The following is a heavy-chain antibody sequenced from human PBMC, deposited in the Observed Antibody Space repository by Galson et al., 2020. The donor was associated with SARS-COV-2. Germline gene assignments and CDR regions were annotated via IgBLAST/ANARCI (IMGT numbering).Heavy chain of an antibody. Sequence: ASVKVSCKTSGYTFTAYYIHWVRQAPGQGLEWMGWINPNTGGTNYAQKFQGWVTMTRDTSISTAYMALSRLKSDDTAVYYCARATELATFNYLDDWGKGTLVTVSS. CDR3: ARATELATFNYLDD. J-gene: IGHJ4*02. V-gene: IGHV1-2*04. CDR1: GYTFTAYY. D-gene: IGHD5-12*01. CDR2: INPNTGGT.